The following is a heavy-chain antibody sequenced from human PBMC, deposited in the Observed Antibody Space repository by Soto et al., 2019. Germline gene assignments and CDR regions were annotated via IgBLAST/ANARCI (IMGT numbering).Heavy chain of an antibody. CDR3: ARGSQQLVYYGMDV. D-gene: IGHD6-6*01. V-gene: IGHV4-34*01. J-gene: IGHJ6*02. CDR2: INHSGST. CDR1: GGSFSGYY. Sequence: QVQLQRWGVGLLKPSETLSLTCAVYGGSFSGYYWSWIRQPPGKGLEWIGEINHSGSTNYNPSLKNSVPISVDTSKNQFSLKLRFVTAADTAVYYCARGSQQLVYYGMDVWGQGTTVTVSS.